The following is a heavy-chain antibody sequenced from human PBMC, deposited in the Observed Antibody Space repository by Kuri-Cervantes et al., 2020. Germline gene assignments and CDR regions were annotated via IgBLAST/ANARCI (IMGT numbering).Heavy chain of an antibody. CDR1: GFTVSSNY. V-gene: IGHV3-48*01. D-gene: IGHD4-17*01. J-gene: IGHJ6*02. Sequence: GGSLRLSCAASGFTVSSNYMSWVRQAPGKGLEWVSYISSSSSTIYYADSVKGRFTIPRDNSKNTLYLQMNSLRAEDTAVYYCARGDGDEQDYYYYYGMDVWGQGTTVTVSS. CDR3: ARGDGDEQDYYYYYGMDV. CDR2: ISSSSSTI.